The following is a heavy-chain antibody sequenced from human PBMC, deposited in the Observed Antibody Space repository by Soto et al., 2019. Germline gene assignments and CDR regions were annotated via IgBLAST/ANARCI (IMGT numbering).Heavy chain of an antibody. D-gene: IGHD1-26*01. CDR1: GFTFSDHY. Sequence: GGSLRLSCAASGFTFSDHYMDWVRQAPGKGLEWVGRTRNKANSYTTEYAASVKGRFTISRDDSKNSLYLQMNSLKTEDTAVYYCARLGRTELLHAFDIWGQGTMVTVSS. CDR2: TRNKANSYTT. J-gene: IGHJ3*02. V-gene: IGHV3-72*01. CDR3: ARLGRTELLHAFDI.